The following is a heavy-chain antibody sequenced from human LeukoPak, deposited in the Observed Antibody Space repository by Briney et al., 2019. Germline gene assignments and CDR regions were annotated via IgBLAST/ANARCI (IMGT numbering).Heavy chain of an antibody. CDR3: AIGYSYGDY. CDR1: GFTSSEYN. D-gene: IGHD5-18*01. Sequence: GGSLRLSCAASGFTSSEYNMRWGCQAPGKGVEWVSYISSSSSYTNYADSVKGRFTISRDNAKISLYLQMTSLRAKGTSLYFFAIGYSYGDYCGQGTLVTVSS. CDR2: ISSSSSYT. J-gene: IGHJ4*02. V-gene: IGHV3-11*03.